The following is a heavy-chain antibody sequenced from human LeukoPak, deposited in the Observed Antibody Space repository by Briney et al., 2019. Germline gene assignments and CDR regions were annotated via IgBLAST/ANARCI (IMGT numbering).Heavy chain of an antibody. CDR1: GYTFTGYF. D-gene: IGHD4-17*01. J-gene: IGHJ6*03. V-gene: IGHV1-69*13. Sequence: ASVKVSCKASGYTFTGYFIHWVRQAPGQGLEWMGGIIPIFGTANYAQKFQGRVTITADESTSTAYMELSSLRSEDTAVYYCARADPIYGDYEYYYYMDVWGKGTTVTISS. CDR3: ARADPIYGDYEYYYYMDV. CDR2: IIPIFGTA.